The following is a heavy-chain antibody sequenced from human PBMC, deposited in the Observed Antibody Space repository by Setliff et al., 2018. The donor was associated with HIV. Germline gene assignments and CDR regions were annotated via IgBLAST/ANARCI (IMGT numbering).Heavy chain of an antibody. D-gene: IGHD1-1*01. V-gene: IGHV1-69*13. CDR2: IIPIYGTP. CDR3: AREFPGGTKGFDY. J-gene: IGHJ4*02. CDR1: GGTFSSYS. Sequence: GASVKVSCKASGGTFSSYSINWVRQAPGQGLEWMGGIIPIYGTPIYAQKFQGRVTITADESTSTVYMDLSRLRSEDTAVYYCAREFPGGTKGFDYWGQGTLVTVSS.